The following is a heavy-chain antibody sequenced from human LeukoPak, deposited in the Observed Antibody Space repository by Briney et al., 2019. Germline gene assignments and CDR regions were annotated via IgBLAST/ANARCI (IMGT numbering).Heavy chain of an antibody. Sequence: GGSLRLSCAASGFTVSSNYMNWVRQAPGKGLGWVSVIYSAGSTYYADSVKGRFTISRDDSKNTLYLQMNSLRAEDTAVYYCAKASRGGYYFDFWGQGALVTVSS. CDR2: IYSAGST. D-gene: IGHD3-16*01. CDR1: GFTVSSNY. J-gene: IGHJ4*02. CDR3: AKASRGGYYFDF. V-gene: IGHV3-53*01.